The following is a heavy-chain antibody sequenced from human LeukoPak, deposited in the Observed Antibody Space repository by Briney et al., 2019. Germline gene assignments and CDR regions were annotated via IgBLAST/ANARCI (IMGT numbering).Heavy chain of an antibody. D-gene: IGHD3-22*01. V-gene: IGHV3-11*01. CDR1: GFTFNDYY. CDR2: ISSSGSTI. Sequence: GGSLRLSCAASGFTFNDYYMSWIRQAPGKGLEWVSYISSSGSTIYYADSVKGRFIISRGNAKNSLYLQMNSLRAEDTAVYYCARLYYYDSSGQDYWGQGTLVTVSS. CDR3: ARLYYYDSSGQDY. J-gene: IGHJ4*02.